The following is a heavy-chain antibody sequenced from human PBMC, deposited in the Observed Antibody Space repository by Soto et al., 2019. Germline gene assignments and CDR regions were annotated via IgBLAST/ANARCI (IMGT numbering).Heavy chain of an antibody. Sequence: ASVKFSCKASGYTFTNYYIHWVRQAPGQGLERVGLINPKTGTTNDAPKFQGRVTMTSDTSTSTAYMELSSLRSEDTAVFYCARDLIYDSSGYWAYWGQGTLVTVSS. D-gene: IGHD3-22*01. CDR2: INPKTGTT. CDR1: GYTFTNYY. J-gene: IGHJ4*02. CDR3: ARDLIYDSSGYWAY. V-gene: IGHV1-2*06.